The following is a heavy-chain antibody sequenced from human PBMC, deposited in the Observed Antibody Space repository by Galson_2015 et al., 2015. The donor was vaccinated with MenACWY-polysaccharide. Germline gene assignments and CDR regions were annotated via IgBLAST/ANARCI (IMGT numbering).Heavy chain of an antibody. J-gene: IGHJ5*02. Sequence: SLRLSCAASGFTFSSYSMNWVRQAPGKGLEWVSYISSSTIYYADSVKGRFTISRDNAKNSLYLQMNSLRDEDTAVYYCARGYYCSSTSCYGPPNWFDPWGQGTLVTVSS. CDR1: GFTFSSYS. CDR2: ISSSTI. D-gene: IGHD2-2*01. V-gene: IGHV3-48*02. CDR3: ARGYYCSSTSCYGPPNWFDP.